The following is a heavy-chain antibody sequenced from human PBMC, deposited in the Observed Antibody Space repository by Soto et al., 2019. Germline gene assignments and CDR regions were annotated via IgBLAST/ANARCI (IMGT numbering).Heavy chain of an antibody. CDR1: GGSITSYH. V-gene: IGHV4-59*03. D-gene: IGHD1-26*01. CDR3: AKELHDGNWFDP. Sequence: PSETLSLTCIVSGGSITSYHWSWIRQFPGKGLEWIAYTSYTGNTNYNPSLKSRVTMTRDTSISTAYMELSRLRSDDTAVYYCAKELHDGNWFDPWGQGTLVTVSS. J-gene: IGHJ5*02. CDR2: TSYTGNT.